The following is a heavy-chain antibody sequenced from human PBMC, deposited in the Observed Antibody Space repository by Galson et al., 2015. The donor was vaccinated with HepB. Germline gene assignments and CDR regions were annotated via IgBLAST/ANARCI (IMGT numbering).Heavy chain of an antibody. Sequence: SLRLSCAASGFTFSDYAMHWVRQAPGKGLEWVTVISYHGGNKYYAENVKGRFTITRDNSKNTLYLQMNSLRAEDTAVYYCVRGKDFAPGSTRNNWFDPWGQGNLVTVSS. V-gene: IGHV3-30-3*01. D-gene: IGHD3-10*01. CDR1: GFTFSDYA. CDR3: VRGKDFAPGSTRNNWFDP. J-gene: IGHJ5*02. CDR2: ISYHGGNK.